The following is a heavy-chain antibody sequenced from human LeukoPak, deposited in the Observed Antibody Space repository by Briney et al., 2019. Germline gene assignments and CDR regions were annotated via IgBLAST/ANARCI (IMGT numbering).Heavy chain of an antibody. Sequence: GASVKVSCKASGYIFTAYYLHWVRQAPGQGLEWMGWTNPKSGDTDYAQRFQGRVTMTRDTSITTAYVELSDVRSDDTAIYYCTRGRTLDSAATAPSEYWGQGILVTVSS. J-gene: IGHJ4*02. CDR3: TRGRTLDSAATAPSEY. V-gene: IGHV1-2*02. CDR2: TNPKSGDT. D-gene: IGHD6-25*01. CDR1: GYIFTAYY.